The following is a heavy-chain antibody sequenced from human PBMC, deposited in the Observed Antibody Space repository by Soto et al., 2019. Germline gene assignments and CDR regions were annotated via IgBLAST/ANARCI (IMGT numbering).Heavy chain of an antibody. CDR3: ARADYGDTKIYSFDH. D-gene: IGHD4-17*01. V-gene: IGHV1-18*01. J-gene: IGHJ4*02. CDR2: ISPYNGKT. Sequence: ASVKVSCKTSGYTFTEYCMSWCRQAPGQGLEWMGWISPYNGKTNYIQEFQDRVTITTDTSSTTVYMDLRTLKSDDTAIYFCARADYGDTKIYSFDHWGQGPLVTVSS. CDR1: GYTFTEYC.